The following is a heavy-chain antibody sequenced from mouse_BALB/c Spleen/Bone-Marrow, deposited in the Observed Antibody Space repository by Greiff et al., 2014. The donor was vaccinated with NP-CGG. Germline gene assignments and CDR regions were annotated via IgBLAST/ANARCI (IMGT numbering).Heavy chain of an antibody. CDR3: ARDTMDY. V-gene: IGHV1S56*01. J-gene: IGHJ4*01. CDR2: IYPGNVNT. Sequence: VKLMESGPELVKPGASVRISCKASGYTFTSYYIHWVKQRPGQGLEWIGWIYPGNVNTKYNEKFKGKATLTADKSSSTAYMQLSSLTSEDSAVYFCARDTMDYWGQGTPVTVSS. CDR1: GYTFTSYY.